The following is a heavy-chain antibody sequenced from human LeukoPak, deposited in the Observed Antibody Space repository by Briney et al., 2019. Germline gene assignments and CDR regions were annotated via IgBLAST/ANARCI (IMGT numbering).Heavy chain of an antibody. Sequence: GASVKVSCKASGGTFSSYAISWVRQAPGQGLEWMGRIIPILGIANYAQKFQGRVTITADKSTSTAYMELSSLRSEDTAVYYCARVWDIGYCSSTSCYTGSLPPNWFDPWGRGTLVTVSS. CDR1: GGTFSSYA. J-gene: IGHJ5*02. V-gene: IGHV1-69*04. CDR3: ARVWDIGYCSSTSCYTGSLPPNWFDP. CDR2: IIPILGIA. D-gene: IGHD2-2*02.